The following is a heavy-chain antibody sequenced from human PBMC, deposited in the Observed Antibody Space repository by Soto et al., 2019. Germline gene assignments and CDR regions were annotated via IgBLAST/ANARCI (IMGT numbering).Heavy chain of an antibody. CDR3: TRTTVVTDAFDI. D-gene: IGHD4-17*01. CDR2: IRSKAYGGTT. J-gene: IGHJ3*02. V-gene: IGHV3-49*04. CDR1: GFTFGDYA. Sequence: GGSLRLSCTASGFTFGDYAMSWVRQAPGKGLEWVGFIRSKAYGGTTEYAASVKGRFTISRDDSKSIAYLQMNSLKTEDTAVYYCTRTTVVTDAFDIWGQGTMVTVSS.